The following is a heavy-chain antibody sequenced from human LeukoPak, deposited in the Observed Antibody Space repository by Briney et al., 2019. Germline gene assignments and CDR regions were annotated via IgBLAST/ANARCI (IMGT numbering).Heavy chain of an antibody. CDR3: ARDRFRAAAGTGLYYYYGMDV. CDR1: GYTFANFG. CDR2: ISVYNGNT. V-gene: IGHV1-18*01. J-gene: IGHJ6*02. D-gene: IGHD6-13*01. Sequence: GASVKVSCKASGYTFANFGITWVRQAPGQGLEWMGWISVYNGNTNYAQKLQGRVTMTTDTSTSTAYMELRSLRSDDTAVYYCARDRFRAAAGTGLYYYYGMDVWGQGTTVTVSS.